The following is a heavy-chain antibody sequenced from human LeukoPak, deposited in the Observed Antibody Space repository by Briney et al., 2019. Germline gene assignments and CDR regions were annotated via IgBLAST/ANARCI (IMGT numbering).Heavy chain of an antibody. D-gene: IGHD4-17*01. Sequence: SVKVSCKASGGTFSSYAISWVRQAPGQGLEWMGGIIPIFGTANYAQKLQGRVTINTDESTSTAYMELSSLRSEDTAVYYCARAPNHDYGDYPRIRNWYFDLWGRGTLVTVSS. V-gene: IGHV1-69*05. CDR2: IIPIFGTA. CDR3: ARAPNHDYGDYPRIRNWYFDL. J-gene: IGHJ2*01. CDR1: GGTFSSYA.